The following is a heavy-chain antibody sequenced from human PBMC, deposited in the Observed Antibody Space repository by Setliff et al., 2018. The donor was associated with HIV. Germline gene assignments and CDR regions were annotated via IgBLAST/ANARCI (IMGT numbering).Heavy chain of an antibody. CDR2: INPTGGST. CDR3: ASAGAWQRNALDI. V-gene: IGHV1-46*01. CDR1: GYSFTNHY. D-gene: IGHD5-12*01. Sequence: ASVKVFCKPSGYSFTNHYMHWVRQAPGQGLEWMGVINPTGGSTRNTQKFQGRVAMTRDTSTSTVYMELSSLRSEDTAVYYCASAGAWQRNALDIWGQGTMVTVSS. J-gene: IGHJ3*02.